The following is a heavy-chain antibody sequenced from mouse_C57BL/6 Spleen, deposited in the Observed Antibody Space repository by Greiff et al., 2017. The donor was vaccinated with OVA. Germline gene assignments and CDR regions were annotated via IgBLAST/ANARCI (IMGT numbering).Heavy chain of an antibody. J-gene: IGHJ2*01. Sequence: VKLQESGPELVKPGASVKISCKASGYAFSSSWMNWVKQRPGKGLEWIGRIYPGDGDTNYNGKFKGKATLTADKSSSTAYMQLSSLTSEDSAVYFCARSPLFDYWGQGTTLTVSS. CDR3: ARSPLFDY. CDR2: IYPGDGDT. V-gene: IGHV1-82*01. CDR1: GYAFSSSW.